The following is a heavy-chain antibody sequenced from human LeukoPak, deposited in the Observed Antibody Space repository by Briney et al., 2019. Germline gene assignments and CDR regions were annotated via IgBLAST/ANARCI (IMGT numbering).Heavy chain of an antibody. Sequence: NSGGSLRLSCAASGFTFSSYSMNWVRQAPGKGLEWVSSISSSSSYIYYADSVKGRFTISGDNAKNSLYLQMNSLRAEDTAVYYCARDQETGYGDYVDAFDIWGQGTMVTVSS. CDR2: ISSSSSYI. V-gene: IGHV3-21*01. J-gene: IGHJ3*02. D-gene: IGHD4-17*01. CDR3: ARDQETGYGDYVDAFDI. CDR1: GFTFSSYS.